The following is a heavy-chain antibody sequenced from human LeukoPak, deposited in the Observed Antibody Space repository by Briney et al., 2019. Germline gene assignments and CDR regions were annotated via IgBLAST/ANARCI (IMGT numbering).Heavy chain of an antibody. D-gene: IGHD4-17*01. CDR3: VRDHLYGFDY. CDR2: ASRSSGAI. V-gene: IGHV3-48*04. CDR1: GFTFSAYS. J-gene: IGHJ4*02. Sequence: SGGSLRLSCAASGFTFSAYSMNWVRQAPGKGLEWISYASRSSGAIFYADSVKGRFTTSGDNAKSSLYLQMNGLRAEDTAVYYCVRDHLYGFDYWGQGTLVTVSS.